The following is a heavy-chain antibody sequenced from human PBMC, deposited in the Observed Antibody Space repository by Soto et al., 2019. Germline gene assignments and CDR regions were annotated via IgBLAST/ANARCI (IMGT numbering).Heavy chain of an antibody. V-gene: IGHV3-30*18. CDR2: ISYDGSNK. Sequence: VVSLRRSCSSSVFTFISYFIHLFLQAPGKGLEWVAVISYDGSNKYYADSLKGRLTISRDNSKNTLYLQMNSLRAEDTAVYYCAKVAIRWNNWLEHCGKGHMVNVS. CDR1: VFTFISYF. J-gene: IGHJ5*02. CDR3: AKVAIRWNNWLEH. D-gene: IGHD1-1*01.